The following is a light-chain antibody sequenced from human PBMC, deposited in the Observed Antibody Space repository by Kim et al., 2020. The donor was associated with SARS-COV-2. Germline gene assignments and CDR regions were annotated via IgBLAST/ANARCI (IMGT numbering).Light chain of an antibody. J-gene: IGLJ3*02. Sequence: QGVTISCTGSSCNVGVCYDVHSCQQLPGTAPTLLSFGNSNQPSGVPDRFSGSKSGTSASLAITGLQAEDEADYYCQSYDSSLSGRVFGGGTQLTVL. CDR3: QSYDSSLSGRV. V-gene: IGLV1-40*01. CDR1: SCNVGVCYD. CDR2: GNS.